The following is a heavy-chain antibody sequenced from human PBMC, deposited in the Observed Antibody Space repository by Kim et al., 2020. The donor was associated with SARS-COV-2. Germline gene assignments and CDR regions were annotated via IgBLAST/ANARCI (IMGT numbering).Heavy chain of an antibody. CDR2: ISGGGGST. V-gene: IGHV3-23*01. D-gene: IGHD5-12*01. CDR3: AKGGGYNPFDY. Sequence: GGSLRLSCAASGFTFTTYAMSWVRQAPGKGLEWVSLISGGGGSTYYADSVKGRFTISRDNSKNTLYLQMNSLRAEDTAVYYCAKGGGYNPFDYWGQGTLVTVSS. CDR1: GFTFTTYA. J-gene: IGHJ4*02.